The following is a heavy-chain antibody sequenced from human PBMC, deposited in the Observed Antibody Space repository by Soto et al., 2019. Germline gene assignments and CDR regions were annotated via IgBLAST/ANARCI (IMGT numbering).Heavy chain of an antibody. J-gene: IGHJ5*01. V-gene: IGHV4-39*01. Sequence: QLQLQESGPGLVKPSETLSLTCTVSGGSISNPIYYWAWIRQPPGKGLEWIGSIFYNGNAYYNPSLKSRGPMSGDTSQNQFSLKLSSVTAAATAVYYCAGRTSRTSVEIFSWGLSGYNCVDPLGRGTLVTVSS. CDR3: AGRTSRTSVEIFSWGLSGYNCVDP. CDR1: GGSISNPIYY. CDR2: IFYNGNA. D-gene: IGHD3-3*01.